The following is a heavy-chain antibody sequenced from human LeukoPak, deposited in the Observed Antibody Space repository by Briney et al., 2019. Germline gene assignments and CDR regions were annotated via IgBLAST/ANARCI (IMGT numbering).Heavy chain of an antibody. J-gene: IGHJ4*02. Sequence: GGSLRLSCAASGFTFSSYGMHWVRQAPGKGLEWVAFIRYDGSNKYYADSVKGRFTISRDNSKNTLYLQMNSLRAEDTAVYYCAKPGYCSGGSCRYSFVYWGQGTPFTVSS. V-gene: IGHV3-30*02. CDR3: AKPGYCSGGSCRYSFVY. D-gene: IGHD2-15*01. CDR2: IRYDGSNK. CDR1: GFTFSSYG.